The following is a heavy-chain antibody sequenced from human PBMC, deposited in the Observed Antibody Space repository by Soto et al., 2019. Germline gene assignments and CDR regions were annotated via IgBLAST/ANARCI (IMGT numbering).Heavy chain of an antibody. Sequence: SVKVSCKASGGTFSSDAVSWVRQAPGQGLEWMGGLIPILGTTHYAQKFQGRATITADESTNTAYMELSSLRSDDTAVYYCARASGYVSGWYHDYWGQGTRVTVSS. CDR1: GGTFSSDA. V-gene: IGHV1-69*13. CDR2: LIPILGTT. D-gene: IGHD6-19*01. J-gene: IGHJ4*02. CDR3: ARASGYVSGWYHDY.